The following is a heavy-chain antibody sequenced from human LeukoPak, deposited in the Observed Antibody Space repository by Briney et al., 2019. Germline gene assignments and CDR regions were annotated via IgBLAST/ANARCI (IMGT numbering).Heavy chain of an antibody. D-gene: IGHD4-11*01. V-gene: IGHV4-61*02. CDR2: IYTSGST. CDR1: DDPINSGVYY. Sequence: SSETLSLTCTVSDDPINSGVYYWNWIRQPAGKGLEWIGRIYTSGSTNYNPSLKSRVTMSVDTSKNQFSLKLSSVTAADTAVYYCARDDYSNDGTFVDYWGQGTLVTVSS. J-gene: IGHJ4*02. CDR3: ARDDYSNDGTFVDY.